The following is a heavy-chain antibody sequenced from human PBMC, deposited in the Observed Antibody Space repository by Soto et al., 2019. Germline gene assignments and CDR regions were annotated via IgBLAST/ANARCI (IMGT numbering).Heavy chain of an antibody. V-gene: IGHV3-23*01. Sequence: EVQLSQSGGGLVQRGGSLRLSCEGSGFTFGDYGINWVRQAPRKGLEWVSGISGSGNQIDYSDSVEGSVTVSRENSKSTVFLHMHGLSDGDAAVYCCEKNQAWPRPDPGALDVCGQWSMVTV. CDR1: GFTFGDYG. CDR3: EKNQAWPRPDPGALDV. J-gene: IGHJ3*01. CDR2: ISGSGNQI.